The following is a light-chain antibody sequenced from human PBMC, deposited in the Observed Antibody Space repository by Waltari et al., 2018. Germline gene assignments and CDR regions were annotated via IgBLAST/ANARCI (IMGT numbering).Light chain of an antibody. V-gene: IGLV2-14*03. CDR2: DVS. J-gene: IGLJ1*01. CDR1: SSDVGGYDY. Sequence: QSALTQPASVSGSPGQSITISCTGTSSDVGGYDYVSWYQQHPGKAPKLILYDVSNRPLEVSHRFSGSKSGNTASLTISGRQADDEAEYYCGSYTSSTTLAFGTGTKVTVL. CDR3: GSYTSSTTLA.